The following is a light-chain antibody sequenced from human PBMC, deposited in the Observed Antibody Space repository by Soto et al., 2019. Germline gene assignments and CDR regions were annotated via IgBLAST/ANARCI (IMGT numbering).Light chain of an antibody. CDR2: TAS. CDR1: QDIYNY. J-gene: IGKJ4*01. CDR3: QQTYSTLALS. Sequence: DIQMTQSPSSLSASVGDRVTITCRASQDIYNYLNWYQQKPGKAPKLLISTASSLHSGVPSRFSGRGSGTDFTLTISSLQPEDFANYFCQQTYSTLALSFGGGTKVEIK. V-gene: IGKV1-39*01.